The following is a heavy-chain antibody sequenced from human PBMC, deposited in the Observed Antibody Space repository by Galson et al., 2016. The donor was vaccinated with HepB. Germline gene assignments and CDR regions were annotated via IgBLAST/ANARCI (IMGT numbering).Heavy chain of an antibody. CDR2: TYFRSKWYS. Sequence: CAISGDSVSRNTAAWNWIRQSPSRGLEWLGRTYFRSKWYSDYGVAVNGRITISPDTAKKQFSLHLTSVTPDDTGIYYCVEGFSLRNWGQGTLGTVSS. J-gene: IGHJ4*02. CDR3: VEGFSLRN. CDR1: GDSVSRNTAA. V-gene: IGHV6-1*01.